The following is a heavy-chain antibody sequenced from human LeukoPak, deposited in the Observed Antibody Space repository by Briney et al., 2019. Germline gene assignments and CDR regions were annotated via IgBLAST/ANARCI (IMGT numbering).Heavy chain of an antibody. CDR1: GGSISSSSYY. V-gene: IGHV4-39*01. D-gene: IGHD6-13*01. Sequence: SETLSLTCTVSGGSISSSSYYWGWIRQPPGKGLEWIGSIYYSGSTYYNPSLKSRVTISVDTSKNQFSLKLSSVTAADTAVYYCARGVGGSSSWYRNWGQGTLVTVSS. CDR3: ARGVGGSSSWYRN. J-gene: IGHJ4*02. CDR2: IYYSGST.